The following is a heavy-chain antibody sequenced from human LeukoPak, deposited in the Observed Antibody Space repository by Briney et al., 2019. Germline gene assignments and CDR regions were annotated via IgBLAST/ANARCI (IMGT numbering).Heavy chain of an antibody. V-gene: IGHV3-11*01. D-gene: IGHD3-22*01. CDR1: GFTFSDYY. CDR2: ISSSGSTI. Sequence: GGSLRLSCAASGFTFSDYYMSWLRQAPGKGLEWVSYISSSGSTIYYADSVKGRFTISRDNSKSTLYLQMSSLRAEDTAVYYCAKYSHDSSGSYDYWGQGTLVTVSS. CDR3: AKYSHDSSGSYDY. J-gene: IGHJ4*02.